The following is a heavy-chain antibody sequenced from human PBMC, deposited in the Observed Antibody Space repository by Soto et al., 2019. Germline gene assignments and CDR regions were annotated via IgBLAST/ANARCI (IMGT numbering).Heavy chain of an antibody. J-gene: IGHJ4*02. CDR1: GYTFTSYG. CDR2: ISAYNGNT. CDR3: AREVAEEAYYYDSSGYTHYYFDY. Sequence: GASVKVSCKASGYTFTSYGISWVRQAPGQGLEWMGWISAYNGNTNYAQKLQGRVTMTTDTSTSTAYMELRSLRSDDTAVYYCAREVAEEAYYYDSSGYTHYYFDYWGQGTLVTVSS. D-gene: IGHD3-22*01. V-gene: IGHV1-18*01.